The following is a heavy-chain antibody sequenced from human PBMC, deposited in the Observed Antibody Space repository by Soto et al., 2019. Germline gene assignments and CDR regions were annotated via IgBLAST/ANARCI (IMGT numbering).Heavy chain of an antibody. CDR1: GFTFSSYW. D-gene: IGHD6-19*01. V-gene: IGHV3-74*01. CDR3: ARGPRRGWPNNWFDP. Sequence: EVQLVESGGGLVQPGGSLRLSCAASGFTFSSYWMHWVRQAPGKGLVWVSRLNSDGSSTSYADSVKGRFTISRDNAKNTLYLQMNSLRAEDTAVYYCARGPRRGWPNNWFDPWGQGTLVTVSS. J-gene: IGHJ5*02. CDR2: LNSDGSST.